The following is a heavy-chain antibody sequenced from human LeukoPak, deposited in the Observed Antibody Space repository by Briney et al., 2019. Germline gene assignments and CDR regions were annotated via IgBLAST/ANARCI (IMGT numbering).Heavy chain of an antibody. CDR2: IIPILGIA. J-gene: IGHJ3*02. CDR3: ASSYYGDYVRVQGVYAFDI. CDR1: GGTFSSYA. V-gene: IGHV1-69*04. D-gene: IGHD4-17*01. Sequence: ASVKVSCKASGGTFSSYAISWVRQAPGQGLEWMGRIIPILGIANYAQKFQGRVTITADKSTSTAYMELSSLRSEDTAVYYCASSYYGDYVRVQGVYAFDIWGQGTVVTVSS.